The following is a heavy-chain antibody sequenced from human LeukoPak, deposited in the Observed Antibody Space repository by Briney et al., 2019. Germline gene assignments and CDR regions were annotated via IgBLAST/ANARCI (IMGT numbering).Heavy chain of an antibody. CDR3: AKDREYDDSCDYSG. V-gene: IGHV1-24*01. Sequence: ASVTVSCTVSGYTLTELSMHWVRQAPGKGLEWMGGFDPEDGETIYAQKFQGRVTMTEDTSTDTAYMELSSLRSEDTAVYYCAKDREYDDSCDYSGWGQGTLVTVSS. CDR1: GYTLTELS. D-gene: IGHD3-22*01. CDR2: FDPEDGET. J-gene: IGHJ4*02.